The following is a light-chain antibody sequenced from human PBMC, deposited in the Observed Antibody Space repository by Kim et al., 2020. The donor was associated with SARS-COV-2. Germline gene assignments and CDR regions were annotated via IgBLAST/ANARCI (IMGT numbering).Light chain of an antibody. CDR2: GAT. CDR3: QQYNNWPPYT. CDR1: HSVSNN. V-gene: IGKV3-15*01. J-gene: IGKJ2*01. Sequence: ERANLSCRASHSVSNNLAWYQQKTGQAPRLLIYGATTRATDIPARFTGSWSGTEFTLTITSLQSEDFAVYYCQQYNNWPPYTFGQGTKLEIK.